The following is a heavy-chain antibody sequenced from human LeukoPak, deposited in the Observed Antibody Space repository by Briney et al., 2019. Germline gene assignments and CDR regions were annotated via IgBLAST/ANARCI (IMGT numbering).Heavy chain of an antibody. CDR1: GGSFNDYY. D-gene: IGHD6-6*01. Sequence: SETLSLTCTVYGGSFNDYYLNWIRQPPGKGLEWIGEIIHGGTTNYNPSLKSRVTISVDTSKNQFSLGLTSVTAADTAVYYCARGVRALAARPKRESWLDPRGQGALVTVSS. V-gene: IGHV4-34*01. CDR2: IIHGGTT. J-gene: IGHJ5*02. CDR3: ARGVRALAARPKRESWLDP.